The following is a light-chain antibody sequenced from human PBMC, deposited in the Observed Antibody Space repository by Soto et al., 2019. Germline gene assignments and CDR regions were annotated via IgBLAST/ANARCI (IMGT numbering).Light chain of an antibody. J-gene: IGLJ1*01. CDR1: SSNIGSKT. V-gene: IGLV1-44*01. Sequence: QLVLTQPPSASGTPGQRVTISCSGSSSNIGSKTVNWYQQLPGTVPKLLIYNSYQRPSGVPDRFSAYKSGTSASLAISGLQSEDEADYYCSSWDASLNGYVFGTGTKLTVL. CDR3: SSWDASLNGYV. CDR2: NSY.